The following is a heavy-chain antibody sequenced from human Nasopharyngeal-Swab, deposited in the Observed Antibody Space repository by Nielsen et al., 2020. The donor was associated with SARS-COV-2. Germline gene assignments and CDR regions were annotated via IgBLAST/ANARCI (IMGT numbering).Heavy chain of an antibody. Sequence: GGSLRLSCAASGFTFSSYSMNWVRRAPGKGLEWASYISSSSSTIYYADSVKGRFTISRDNAKNSLYLQMNSLRDEDTAVYYCARDGLTYYDILTGYSWFDPWGQGTLVTVSS. V-gene: IGHV3-48*02. D-gene: IGHD3-9*01. CDR1: GFTFSSYS. CDR3: ARDGLTYYDILTGYSWFDP. J-gene: IGHJ5*02. CDR2: ISSSSSTI.